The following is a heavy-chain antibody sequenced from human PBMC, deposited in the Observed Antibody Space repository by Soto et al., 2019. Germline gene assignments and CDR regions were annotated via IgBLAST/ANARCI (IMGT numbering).Heavy chain of an antibody. CDR1: GGTFSNHA. V-gene: IGHV1-69*13. CDR3: ARGFEYAGYLDE. J-gene: IGHJ4*02. CDR2: IILPFGTP. Sequence: QVRLVQSGAEVKKPGSSVKVSCKASGGTFSNHAINWVRQAPGQGPEWMGVIILPFGTPNYAQRFQGRVTIPADESMTTSCMELNGLTSADTAVYYCARGFEYAGYLDEWGQGSLVTVSS.